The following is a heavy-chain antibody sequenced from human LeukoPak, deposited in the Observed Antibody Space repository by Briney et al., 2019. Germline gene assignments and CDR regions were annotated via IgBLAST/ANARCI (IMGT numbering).Heavy chain of an antibody. V-gene: IGHV3-23*01. D-gene: IGHD6-19*01. CDR3: ASAAYSSGWYGGYYFDY. Sequence: GGSLRLSCAASGFTFSSYAMSWVRQAPGKGLEWVSAISGSGGSTYYADSVKGRFTISRDNSKNTLYLQMNSLRAEDTAVYYYASAAYSSGWYGGYYFDYWGQGTLVTVSS. CDR2: ISGSGGST. CDR1: GFTFSSYA. J-gene: IGHJ4*02.